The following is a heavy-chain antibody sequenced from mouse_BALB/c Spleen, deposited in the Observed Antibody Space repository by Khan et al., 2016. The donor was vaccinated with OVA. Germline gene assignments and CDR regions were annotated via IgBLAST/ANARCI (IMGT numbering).Heavy chain of an antibody. Sequence: VQLKQSGPGLVKPSQSLSLTCTVTGYSITSDYASNWIRQFPGNKLEWMGYISYSGSTSYNPSLKSRISITRDTSKNQFFLQLNSVTTGDTAAYYCARRAYYANWYFDVWGAGTTVTVSS. CDR2: ISYSGST. CDR3: ARRAYYANWYFDV. J-gene: IGHJ1*01. D-gene: IGHD1-1*02. V-gene: IGHV3-2*02. CDR1: GYSITSDYA.